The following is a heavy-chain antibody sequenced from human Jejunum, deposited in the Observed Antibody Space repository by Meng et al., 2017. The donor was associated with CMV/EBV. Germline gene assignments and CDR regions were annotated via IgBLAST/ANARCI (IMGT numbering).Heavy chain of an antibody. D-gene: IGHD1-26*01. V-gene: IGHV4-4*07. Sequence: VLLQVAGPGCGKSSEPRSLPCFVLAGPDSGYCWSWIRQPAGKGLEWFGRIYTSGSTHYNPSLKSRLTMSVDLAKNQISLKLSSVTAADTAVYYCARESGSYYWFDPWGQGTLVTVSS. J-gene: IGHJ5*02. CDR1: AGPDSGYC. CDR3: ARESGSYYWFDP. CDR2: IYTSGST.